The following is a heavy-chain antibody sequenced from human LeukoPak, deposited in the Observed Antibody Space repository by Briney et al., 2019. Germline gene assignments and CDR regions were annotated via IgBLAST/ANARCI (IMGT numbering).Heavy chain of an antibody. V-gene: IGHV5-51*01. D-gene: IGHD2-2*01. CDR3: ARHLGHHFCSTINCYHAFDI. J-gene: IGHJ3*02. CDR2: IYPGDSDT. Sequence: GESLKISCKGSGYSFTSFWIGWVRQMPGKGLEWMGIIYPGDSDTRYSPSFQGQVTISADKSITTAYLQWSSLKASDTAMYYCARHLGHHFCSTINCYHAFDIWGQGTMVTVSS. CDR1: GYSFTSFW.